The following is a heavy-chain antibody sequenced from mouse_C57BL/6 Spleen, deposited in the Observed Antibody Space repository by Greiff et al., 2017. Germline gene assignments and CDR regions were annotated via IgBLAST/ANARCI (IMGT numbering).Heavy chain of an antibody. J-gene: IGHJ2*01. CDR2: IYPRSGNP. V-gene: IGHV1-81*01. CDR1: GYTFTSYG. CDR3: ARRCDGYYFDD. Sequence: VQLQESGAELARPGASVKLSCKASGYTFTSYGISWVKQRTGQGLEWIGEIYPRSGNPYYNEKFKGKATLTADKSSSTAYMELRSLTSEDSAVYFCARRCDGYYFDDWGQGTTLTVSS. D-gene: IGHD2-3*01.